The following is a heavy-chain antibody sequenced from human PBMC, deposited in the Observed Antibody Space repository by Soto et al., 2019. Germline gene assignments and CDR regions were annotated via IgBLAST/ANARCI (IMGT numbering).Heavy chain of an antibody. CDR2: ISWNSGSI. CDR3: AKVAVARYYYYYMDV. Sequence: PGGSLRLSCAASGFTFDDYAMHWVRQAPGKGLEWVSGISWNSGSIGYADSVKGRFTISRDNAKNSLYLQMNSLRAEDTALYYCAKVAVARYYYYYMDVWGKGTTVTVS. CDR1: GFTFDDYA. J-gene: IGHJ6*03. V-gene: IGHV3-9*01. D-gene: IGHD6-19*01.